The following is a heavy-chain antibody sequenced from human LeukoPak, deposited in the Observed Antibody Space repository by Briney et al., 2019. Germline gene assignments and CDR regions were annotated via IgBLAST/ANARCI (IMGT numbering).Heavy chain of an antibody. J-gene: IGHJ4*02. CDR3: AYQGSWEHCFDY. CDR2: ISYDGSNK. D-gene: IGHD1-26*01. CDR1: GFTFSSYG. V-gene: IGHV3-30*03. Sequence: GRSLRLSCAASGFTFSSYGMHWVRQAPGKGLEWVAVISYDGSNKYYADSVKGRFTISRDNSKNTLYLQMNSLKTDDTAVYYCAYQGSWEHCFDYWGQGTLVTVSS.